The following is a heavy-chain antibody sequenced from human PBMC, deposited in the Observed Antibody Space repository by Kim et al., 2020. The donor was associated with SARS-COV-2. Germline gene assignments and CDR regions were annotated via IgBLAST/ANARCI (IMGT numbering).Heavy chain of an antibody. D-gene: IGHD3-10*01. J-gene: IGHJ5*02. V-gene: IGHV4-59*09. CDR3: ARGGRLWFGELVNNWFDP. Sequence: TGRVTISVDTSKNQFSLKLSSVTAADTAVYYCARGGRLWFGELVNNWFDPWGQGTLVTVSS.